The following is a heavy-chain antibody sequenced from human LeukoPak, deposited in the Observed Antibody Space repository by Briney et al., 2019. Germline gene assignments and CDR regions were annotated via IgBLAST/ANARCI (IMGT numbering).Heavy chain of an antibody. J-gene: IGHJ4*02. Sequence: ASVKVSCKASGYTFTSYAMHWVRQAPGQRLEWMGWINAGNGNTKYSQKFQGRVTITRDTSASTAYMELSSLRFEDTAVYYCARDLGYCSSTSCLLSFDYWGQGTLVTVSS. V-gene: IGHV1-3*01. CDR3: ARDLGYCSSTSCLLSFDY. D-gene: IGHD2-2*03. CDR1: GYTFTSYA. CDR2: INAGNGNT.